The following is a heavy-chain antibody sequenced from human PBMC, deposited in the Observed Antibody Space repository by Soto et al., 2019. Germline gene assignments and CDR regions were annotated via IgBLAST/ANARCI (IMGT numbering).Heavy chain of an antibody. Sequence: QVTLKESGPVLVKPTETLTLRCTVSGLSITDSEMGVSWIRRPPVKALEWLAHIDSSGEKSYRTFLKSRLTISKDTSKSQIVLIMTNIDPADTATYYCARRHLAVAVSPWFDPWGQGILVTVSS. V-gene: IGHV2-26*01. CDR2: IDSSGEK. J-gene: IGHJ5*02. CDR3: ARRHLAVAVSPWFDP. D-gene: IGHD3-16*01. CDR1: GLSITDSEMG.